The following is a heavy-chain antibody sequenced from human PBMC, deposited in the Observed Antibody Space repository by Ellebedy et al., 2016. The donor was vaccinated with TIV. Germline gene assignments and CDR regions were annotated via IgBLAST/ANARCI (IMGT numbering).Heavy chain of an antibody. CDR3: ARDGAGRWDY. CDR1: GSSISSGYY. J-gene: IGHJ4*02. V-gene: IGHV4-38-2*02. CDR2: MFHSGST. Sequence: MPSETLSLTCSVSGSSISSGYYWGWIRQPPGRGLEWMGSMFHSGSTYYSPSLKSRVTISVDTSKNQLSLRLSSVTDADTAVYYCARDGAGRWDYWGPGTLVTVSS. D-gene: IGHD4-23*01.